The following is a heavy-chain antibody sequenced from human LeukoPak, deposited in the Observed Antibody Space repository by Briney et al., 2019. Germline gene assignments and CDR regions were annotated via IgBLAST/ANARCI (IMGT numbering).Heavy chain of an antibody. V-gene: IGHV3-30*01. CDR3: ARVPRDSSGYYYVPGDY. Sequence: PGRSLRLSCAASGFSFSSYAMHWVRQAPGKGLERVAVISYDGSNKYYADSVKGRFTISRDNSKNTLYLQMNSLRAEDTAVYYCARVPRDSSGYYYVPGDYWGQGTLVTVSS. CDR2: ISYDGSNK. J-gene: IGHJ4*02. CDR1: GFSFSSYA. D-gene: IGHD3-22*01.